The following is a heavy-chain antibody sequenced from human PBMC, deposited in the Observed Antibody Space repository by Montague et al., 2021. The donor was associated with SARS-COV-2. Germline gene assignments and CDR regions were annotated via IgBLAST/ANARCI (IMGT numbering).Heavy chain of an antibody. CDR2: IYDGGAG. J-gene: IGHJ3*02. CDR3: VRDHPYDGSRGAYDI. Sequence: SETLSLTCTVSGGSITGNCWCWPRLSPGTGMEWIGYIYDGGAGNSNPSIWSRVTISIDTSKNQFSLKVNSVTAADTAVYYCVRDHPYDGSRGAYDIWGQGTVVTVSS. V-gene: IGHV4-59*01. D-gene: IGHD5-12*01. CDR1: GGSITGNC.